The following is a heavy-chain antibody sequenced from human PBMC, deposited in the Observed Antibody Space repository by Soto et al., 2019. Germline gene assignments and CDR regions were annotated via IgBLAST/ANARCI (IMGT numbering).Heavy chain of an antibody. D-gene: IGHD3-22*01. CDR1: GYTFTSYA. J-gene: IGHJ6*02. V-gene: IGHV1-3*01. CDR3: AIARDSSGYYLKYYYYGMDV. Sequence: ASVKVSCKASGYTFTSYAMHWVLQAPGQRLEWMGWINAGNGNTKYSQKFQGRVTITRDTSASTAYMELSSLRSEDTAVYYCAIARDSSGYYLKYYYYGMDVWGQGATVTVSS. CDR2: INAGNGNT.